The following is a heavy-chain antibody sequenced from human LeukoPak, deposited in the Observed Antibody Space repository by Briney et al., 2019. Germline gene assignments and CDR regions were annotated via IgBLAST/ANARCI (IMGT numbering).Heavy chain of an antibody. CDR1: GYSISSGYY. D-gene: IGHD5-24*01. J-gene: IGHJ4*02. Sequence: SETLSLTCTVSGYSISSGYYWSWIRQPPGKGLEWIGEINHSGSTNYNPSLKSRVTISVDTSKNQFSLKLSSVTAADTAVYYCARAQRWLQFPFDYWGQGTLVTVSS. CDR2: INHSGST. V-gene: IGHV4-38-2*02. CDR3: ARAQRWLQFPFDY.